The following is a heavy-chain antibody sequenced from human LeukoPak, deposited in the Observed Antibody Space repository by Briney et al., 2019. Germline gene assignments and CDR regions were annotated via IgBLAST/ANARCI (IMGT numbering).Heavy chain of an antibody. Sequence: ASVKVSCKVSGYTLTELSMHWVRQAPGKGLEWMGGFDPEDGETIYAQKFQGRVTMTEDTSTDTAYMELSSQRSEDTAVYYCATTSYSSGWYSYFDYWGQGTLVTVSS. J-gene: IGHJ4*02. V-gene: IGHV1-24*01. CDR2: FDPEDGET. CDR3: ATTSYSSGWYSYFDY. D-gene: IGHD6-19*01. CDR1: GYTLTELS.